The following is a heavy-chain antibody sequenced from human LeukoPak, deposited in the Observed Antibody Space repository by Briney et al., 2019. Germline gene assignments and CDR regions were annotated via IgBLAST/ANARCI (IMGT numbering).Heavy chain of an antibody. D-gene: IGHD3-16*02. CDR2: IYTTGRT. J-gene: IGHJ4*02. CDR1: GGSINSYW. CDR3: ARAGYTISSYRFDY. Sequence: PSETLSLHCSVSGGSINSYWWSWIRQPAGKGLEFIGRIYTTGRTNYNPSLKSRGSMSVDTSKNKFSLELRSVTAADTAVYFCARAGYTISSYRFDYWGQGALVSVSS. V-gene: IGHV4-4*07.